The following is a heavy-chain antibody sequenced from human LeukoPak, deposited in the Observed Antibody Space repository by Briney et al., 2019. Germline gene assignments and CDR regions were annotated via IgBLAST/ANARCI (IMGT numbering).Heavy chain of an antibody. V-gene: IGHV1-2*02. J-gene: IGHJ4*02. CDR2: INPNSGGT. Sequence: ASVKVSCMASGYTFTGYYIHWVRQAPGQGLEWMGWINPNSGGTNYAQKFQGRVTMTRDTSISTAYMELSRLRSDDTAVYYCARDQLKAGSDYWGQGTLVTVSS. CDR3: ARDQLKAGSDY. CDR1: GYTFTGYY. D-gene: IGHD1-1*01.